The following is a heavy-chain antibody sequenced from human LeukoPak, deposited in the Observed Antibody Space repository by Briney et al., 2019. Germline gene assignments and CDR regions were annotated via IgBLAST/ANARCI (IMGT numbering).Heavy chain of an antibody. D-gene: IGHD2-2*01. CDR1: GYTFTSYG. CDR2: ISAYNGNT. CDR3: ARDRGVPAAMSPRGIDY. J-gene: IGHJ4*02. Sequence: ASVKVSCKASGYTFTSYGVSWVRQAPGQGLEWMGWISAYNGNTNYAQKLQGRVTMTTDTSTSTAYMELRSLRSDDTAVYYCARDRGVPAAMSPRGIDYWGQGTLVTVSS. V-gene: IGHV1-18*01.